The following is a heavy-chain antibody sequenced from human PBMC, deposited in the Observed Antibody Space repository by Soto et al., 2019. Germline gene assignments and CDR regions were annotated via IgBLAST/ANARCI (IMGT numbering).Heavy chain of an antibody. D-gene: IGHD5-18*01. Sequence: EVQLLESGGGLVQPGGSLRLSCAASGFTFSSYAMSWVRQAPGKGLEWVSAISGSGGSTYYADSVKGRFTISRDNSKNPLYLQMNSLRAEDTAVYYCAKVVVGGYGGKTSGRWFDPWGQGTLVTVSS. V-gene: IGHV3-23*01. CDR1: GFTFSSYA. CDR2: ISGSGGST. CDR3: AKVVVGGYGGKTSGRWFDP. J-gene: IGHJ5*02.